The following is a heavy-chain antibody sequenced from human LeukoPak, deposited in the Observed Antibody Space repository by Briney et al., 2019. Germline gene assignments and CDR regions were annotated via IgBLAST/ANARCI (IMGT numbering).Heavy chain of an antibody. D-gene: IGHD3-10*01. Sequence: AAVKVSCKASGYTFTSYGISWVRQAPGQGLEWIGWISAYNGNTNYAQELQGRVTMTTDTSTSTAYMELRSLRSDDTAVYYCARGDGFGEFYYFDYWGQGPLVTVSS. J-gene: IGHJ4*02. V-gene: IGHV1-18*01. CDR2: ISAYNGNT. CDR3: ARGDGFGEFYYFDY. CDR1: GYTFTSYG.